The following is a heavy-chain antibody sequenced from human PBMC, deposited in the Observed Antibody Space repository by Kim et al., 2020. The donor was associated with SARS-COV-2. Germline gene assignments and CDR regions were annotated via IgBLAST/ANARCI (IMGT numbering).Heavy chain of an antibody. V-gene: IGHV5-51*01. Sequence: GESLKISCKGSGYSFTSYWIGWVRQMPGKGLEWMGIIYPGDSDTRYSPSFQGQVTISADKSISTAYLQWSSLKASDTAMYYCARVGRLLAAAGTIARWFDPWGQGTLVTVSS. D-gene: IGHD6-13*01. J-gene: IGHJ5*02. CDR1: GYSFTSYW. CDR2: IYPGDSDT. CDR3: ARVGRLLAAAGTIARWFDP.